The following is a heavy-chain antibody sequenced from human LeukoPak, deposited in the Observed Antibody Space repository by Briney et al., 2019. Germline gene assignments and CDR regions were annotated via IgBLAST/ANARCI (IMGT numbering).Heavy chain of an antibody. Sequence: GASVKVSCKASGGTFSSYAISWVRQAPGQGLEWMGGIIPIFGTANYAQKFQGRVTITADESTSTAYMELSSLRSEDTAVYYCARTLQFPIAAAAYDAFDIWGQGTMVTVSS. D-gene: IGHD6-13*01. J-gene: IGHJ3*02. CDR2: IIPIFGTA. CDR3: ARTLQFPIAAAAYDAFDI. CDR1: GGTFSSYA. V-gene: IGHV1-69*01.